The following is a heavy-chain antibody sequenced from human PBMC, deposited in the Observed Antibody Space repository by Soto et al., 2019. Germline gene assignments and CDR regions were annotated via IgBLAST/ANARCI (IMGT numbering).Heavy chain of an antibody. CDR2: ISYDGSNK. J-gene: IGHJ4*02. V-gene: IGHV3-30-3*01. CDR3: ARAFNGYFDY. Sequence: GGSLRLSCAASGFTFSSYATQWVRKAPGKGLEWVAVISYDGSNKYYADSVKGRFTISRDNSKNTLYLQMNSLRAEDTAVYYCARAFNGYFDYWGQGTLVTVS. CDR1: GFTFSSYA.